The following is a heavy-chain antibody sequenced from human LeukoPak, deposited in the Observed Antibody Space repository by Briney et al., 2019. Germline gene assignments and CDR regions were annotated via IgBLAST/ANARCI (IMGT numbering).Heavy chain of an antibody. CDR1: GGSLNSSPNR. CDR3: ARHTKPCSGGSCNFDF. J-gene: IGHJ4*02. Sequence: TSETLSLTCSVSGGSLNSSPNRWGWIRQPPGQGLEWIVSISYTGGTYYNPSLKSRVTVSLDTSKKQFSLRLSSVTPADTAVYYCARHTKPCSGGSCNFDFWGQGSLVTVSS. D-gene: IGHD2-15*01. CDR2: ISYTGGT. V-gene: IGHV4-39*01.